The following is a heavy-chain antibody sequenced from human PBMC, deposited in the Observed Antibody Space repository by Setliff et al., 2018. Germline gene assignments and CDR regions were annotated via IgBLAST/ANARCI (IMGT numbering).Heavy chain of an antibody. V-gene: IGHV1-69*05. CDR1: GGTFRSYG. D-gene: IGHD5-18*01. CDR3: AREGVDTRSSTDYRYYMDV. J-gene: IGHJ6*03. Sequence: SVKVSCKASGGTFRSYGISWVRQAPGQGLEWMGGTIPSFGSTNYAQKFQDRDTIITDESTSTAYMELSSLRTEDTAVYYCAREGVDTRSSTDYRYYMDVWGKGTTVTVSS. CDR2: TIPSFGST.